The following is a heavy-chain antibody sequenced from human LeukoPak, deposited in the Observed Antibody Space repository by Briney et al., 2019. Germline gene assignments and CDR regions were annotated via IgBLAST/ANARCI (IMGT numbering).Heavy chain of an antibody. V-gene: IGHV3-7*01. CDR2: IKEDGSEK. CDR3: ARVGVAATSYHYYYMDV. D-gene: IGHD6-13*01. J-gene: IGHJ6*03. Sequence: PGXGXXGXAXIKEDGSEKHYVGSVKGRFTISRDNAKNSLYLQMNSLRAGDTAVYYCARVGVAATSYHYYYMDVWGEGTTVTVSS.